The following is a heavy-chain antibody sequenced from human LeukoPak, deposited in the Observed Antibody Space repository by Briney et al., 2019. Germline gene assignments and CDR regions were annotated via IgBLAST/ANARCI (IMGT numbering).Heavy chain of an antibody. V-gene: IGHV3-48*01. CDR1: GFTXSSYS. J-gene: IGHJ5*02. CDR2: ISSSSNAI. D-gene: IGHD3-22*01. Sequence: ASGFTXSSYSMNWVRQAPGKGLEWVSYISSSSNAIYYADSVKGRFTISRDNAKNSLYLQMNSLRAEDTAVYYCVEVDSISWGQGTLVTVSS. CDR3: VEVDSIS.